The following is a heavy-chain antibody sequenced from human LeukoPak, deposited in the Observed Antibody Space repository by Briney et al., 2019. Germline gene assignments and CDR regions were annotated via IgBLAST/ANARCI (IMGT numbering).Heavy chain of an antibody. J-gene: IGHJ4*02. V-gene: IGHV4-34*01. CDR1: GGSISSYY. D-gene: IGHD6-19*01. CDR2: INHSGST. CDR3: ARQWLARLHY. Sequence: SETLSLTCTVSGGSISSYYWSWIRQPAGKGLEWIGEINHSGSTNYNPSLKSRVTISVDTSKNQFSLKLSSVAAADTAVYYCARQWLARLHYWGQGTLVTVSS.